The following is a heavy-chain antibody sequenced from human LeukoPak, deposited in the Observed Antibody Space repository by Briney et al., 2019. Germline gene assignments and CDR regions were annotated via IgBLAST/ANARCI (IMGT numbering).Heavy chain of an antibody. Sequence: SETLSLTCAVYGGSFSGYYWSWIRQPPGKGLEWIGEINHSGSTNYNPSLKSRVTISVDTSKNQFSLKLSSVTAADTAVYFCARRGYSTCWFDPWGRGTLVTVSS. V-gene: IGHV4-34*01. CDR2: INHSGST. D-gene: IGHD6-13*01. CDR1: GGSFSGYY. CDR3: ARRGYSTCWFDP. J-gene: IGHJ5*02.